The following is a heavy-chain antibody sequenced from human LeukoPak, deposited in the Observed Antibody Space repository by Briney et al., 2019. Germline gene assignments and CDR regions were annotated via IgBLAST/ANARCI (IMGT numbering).Heavy chain of an antibody. D-gene: IGHD3/OR15-3a*01. CDR1: GGSISSGSYY. Sequence: SQTLSLTCTVSGGSISSGSYYWSWIRQPAGKGLEWIGRIYTSGSTNYNPSLKSRVTISVDTSKNQFSLKLSPVTAADTAVYYCARDMDGSYYYYGMDVWGQGTTVTVSS. CDR3: ARDMDGSYYYYGMDV. CDR2: IYTSGST. J-gene: IGHJ6*02. V-gene: IGHV4-61*02.